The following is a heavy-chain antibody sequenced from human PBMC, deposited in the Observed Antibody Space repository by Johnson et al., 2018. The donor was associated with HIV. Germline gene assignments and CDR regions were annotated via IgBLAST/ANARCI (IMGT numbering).Heavy chain of an antibody. V-gene: IGHV3-13*01. CDR1: GFTFSSYD. Sequence: VQLVESGGGLVQPGGSLRLSCAASGFTFSSYDMHWVRQATGKGLEWVSTIGTAGDTYYPGSVKGRFTVSREDAKNSLYLKMNSLRAGDTALYYCARAVCRGGRCYSHDAFDILGQGTMVTVSS. CDR2: IGTAGDT. CDR3: ARAVCRGGRCYSHDAFDI. D-gene: IGHD2-15*01. J-gene: IGHJ3*02.